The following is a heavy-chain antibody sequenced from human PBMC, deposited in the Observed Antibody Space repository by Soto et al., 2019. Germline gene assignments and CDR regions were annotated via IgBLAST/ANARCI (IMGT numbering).Heavy chain of an antibody. CDR2: ISYDGSNK. D-gene: IGHD2-15*01. CDR3: AREIVVNSSPHRTVYYYYGMDV. V-gene: IGHV3-30-3*01. CDR1: GFTFSSYA. J-gene: IGHJ6*02. Sequence: PGGSLRLSCAASGFTFSSYAMHWVRQAPGKGLEWVAVISYDGSNKYYADSVKGRFTISRDNSKNTLYLQMNSLRAEDTAVYYCAREIVVNSSPHRTVYYYYGMDVWGQGTTVTSP.